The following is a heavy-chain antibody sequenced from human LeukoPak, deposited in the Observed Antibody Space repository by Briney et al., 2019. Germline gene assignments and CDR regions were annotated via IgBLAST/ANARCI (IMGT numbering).Heavy chain of an antibody. V-gene: IGHV1-2*02. D-gene: IGHD6-13*01. CDR3: ATGQQLVSGAFDI. CDR1: GYTFTDYY. CDR2: INPNRGDT. J-gene: IGHJ3*02. Sequence: ASVKVSCKTSGYTFTDYYIHWVRQAPGQGLEWMGWINPNRGDTIYAQKFQGRVTLTSDTSISTAYMEVTRLRSDDTAVYYCATGQQLVSGAFDIWGQGTMVTVSS.